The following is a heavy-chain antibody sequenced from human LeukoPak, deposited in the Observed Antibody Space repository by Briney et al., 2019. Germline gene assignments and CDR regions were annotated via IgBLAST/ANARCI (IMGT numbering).Heavy chain of an antibody. Sequence: ASVKVSCKASGYTFTTYYIHWVRQAPGQGLEWMGIINPSGGSTSYAQKFQGRVTMTRDTSTSTLYMELSSLRSEDTAVYYCARDGQTEMATITGLDAFDVWGQGTMVTVSS. V-gene: IGHV1-46*01. J-gene: IGHJ3*01. CDR1: GYTFTTYY. D-gene: IGHD5-24*01. CDR2: INPSGGST. CDR3: ARDGQTEMATITGLDAFDV.